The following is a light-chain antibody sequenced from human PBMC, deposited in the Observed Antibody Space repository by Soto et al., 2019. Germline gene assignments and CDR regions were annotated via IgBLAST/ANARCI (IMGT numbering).Light chain of an antibody. V-gene: IGKV3-20*01. J-gene: IGKJ3*01. CDR1: QSVSSSY. Sequence: EIVLTQSPGTLSLSPGERATLSCRASQSVSSSYLAWYQQKPGQAPRLLIYGASRRATGIPDRFSGSGSGTDFTLTIIRLDPEDFAVYYCQQYVSSPPFTIGPGTKVDIK. CDR2: GAS. CDR3: QQYVSSPPFT.